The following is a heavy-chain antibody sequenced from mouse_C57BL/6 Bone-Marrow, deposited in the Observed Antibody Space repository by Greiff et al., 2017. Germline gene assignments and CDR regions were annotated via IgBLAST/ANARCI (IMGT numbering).Heavy chain of an antibody. Sequence: VQLQQPGAELVKPGASVKLSCKASGYTFTSYWMHWVKQRPGQGLEWIGMIHPNSGSTNYNEKFKSKATLTVDKSSSTAYMQLSSLTSADSAVXYCANYDGYFYFDYWGQGTTLTVSS. V-gene: IGHV1-64*01. D-gene: IGHD2-3*01. CDR3: ANYDGYFYFDY. CDR1: GYTFTSYW. J-gene: IGHJ2*01. CDR2: IHPNSGST.